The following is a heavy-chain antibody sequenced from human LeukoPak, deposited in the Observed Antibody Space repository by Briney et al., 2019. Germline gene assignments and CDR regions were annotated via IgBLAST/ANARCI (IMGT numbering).Heavy chain of an antibody. CDR3: ARDLIGYSSSWYALFL. Sequence: PGGSLRLSCAASGFTFSSYGMHWVRQAPGXGLEWVAVISYDESNKYYADSVKGRFTISRDNSKNTLYLQMNSLRAEDTAVYYCARDLIGYSSSWYALFLWDQGTMVTVSS. J-gene: IGHJ3*01. CDR1: GFTFSSYG. V-gene: IGHV3-30*03. D-gene: IGHD6-13*01. CDR2: ISYDESNK.